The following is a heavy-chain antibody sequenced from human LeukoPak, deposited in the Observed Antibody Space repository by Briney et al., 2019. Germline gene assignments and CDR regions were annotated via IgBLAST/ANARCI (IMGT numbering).Heavy chain of an antibody. CDR1: GGSISSGSYY. Sequence: SETLSLTCTVSGGSISSGSYYWSWIRQPAGKGLEWIGRIYTSGSTNYNPSLKSRVTISVDTSKNQFSLKLSSVTAADTAVYYCARGVYYYDSRGGTFDIWGQGTMVTVSS. CDR3: ARGVYYYDSRGGTFDI. CDR2: IYTSGST. J-gene: IGHJ3*02. D-gene: IGHD3-22*01. V-gene: IGHV4-61*02.